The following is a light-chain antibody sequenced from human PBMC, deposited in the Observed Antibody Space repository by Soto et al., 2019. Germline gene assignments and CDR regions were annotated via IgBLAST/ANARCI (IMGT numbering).Light chain of an antibody. J-gene: IGLJ1*01. CDR1: SSDVGAYTF. V-gene: IGLV2-11*01. CDR3: SSYAGTYTYYV. CDR2: DVN. Sequence: QSVLTQPRSVSGSPGQSVTISCSGTSSDVGAYTFVSRYQHHPGKAPKLMIYDVNRRPSGVPDRFSGSKSGNTASLTISGLQAEDEGAYYCSSYAGTYTYYVFGTGTKVTVL.